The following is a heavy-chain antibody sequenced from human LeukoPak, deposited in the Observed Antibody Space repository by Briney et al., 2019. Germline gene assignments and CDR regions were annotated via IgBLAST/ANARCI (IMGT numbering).Heavy chain of an antibody. J-gene: IGHJ6*02. CDR1: GGSFSGYY. Sequence: SETLSLTCAVYGGSFSGYYWSWIRQPPGKGLEWIGEINHSGSTNYNPSLKSRVTISVDTSKNQFSLKLSSVTAADTAVYYCAREVGAAGTNYYYGMDVWGQGTTVTVSS. CDR2: INHSGST. V-gene: IGHV4-34*01. D-gene: IGHD6-13*01. CDR3: AREVGAAGTNYYYGMDV.